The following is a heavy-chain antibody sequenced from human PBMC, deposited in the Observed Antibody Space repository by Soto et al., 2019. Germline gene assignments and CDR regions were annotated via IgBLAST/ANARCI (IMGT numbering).Heavy chain of an antibody. D-gene: IGHD1-26*01. CDR2: IIPILGIA. CDR1: GGTFSSYT. V-gene: IGHV1-69*02. CDR3: ARGIVGATDAFAI. Sequence: ASVKVSCKASGGTFSSYTISWVRQAPGQGLEWMGRIIPILGIANYAQKFQGRVTITADKSTSTAYMELSSLRSEDTAVYYCARGIVGATDAFAIWGQGTMVTVSS. J-gene: IGHJ3*02.